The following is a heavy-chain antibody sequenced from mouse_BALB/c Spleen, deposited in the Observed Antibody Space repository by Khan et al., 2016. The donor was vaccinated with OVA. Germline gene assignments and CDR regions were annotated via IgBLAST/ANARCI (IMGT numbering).Heavy chain of an antibody. V-gene: IGHV1-4*01. CDR3: VRVGSYHRTDGWFAY. D-gene: IGHD2-14*01. Sequence: VQLQQSGAELARPGASVKMSCKASGYTFTSYSMHWIRQRPGQALEWIGHINHDNNYSNNNQNFKDTATLIVATSSSTSYMQLSSLTSEDSAVYICVRVGSYHRTDGWFAYWGQGTLVTVSA. CDR2: INHDNNYS. CDR1: GYTFTSYS. J-gene: IGHJ3*01.